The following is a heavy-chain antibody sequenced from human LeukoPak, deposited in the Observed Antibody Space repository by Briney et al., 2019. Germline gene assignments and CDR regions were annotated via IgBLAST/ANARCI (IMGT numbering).Heavy chain of an antibody. D-gene: IGHD6-19*01. CDR2: IYSGGST. CDR1: GFTVSSNY. V-gene: IGHV3-66*01. J-gene: IGHJ4*02. CDR3: ARLNGIALAGTWTSQDDS. Sequence: GGSLRLSCAASGFTVSSNYMSWVRQAPGKGLEWVSVIYSGGSTYYADSVKGRFTISRDNSKNTLYLQMNSLRPEDTAVYYCARLNGIALAGTWTSQDDSWGQGTLVTVSS.